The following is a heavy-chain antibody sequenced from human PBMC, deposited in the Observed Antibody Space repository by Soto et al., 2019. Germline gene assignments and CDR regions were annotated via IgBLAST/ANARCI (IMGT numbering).Heavy chain of an antibody. Sequence: SETLSLTCAVYGGSFSGYYWSWIRQPPGKGLEWIGEINHSGSTNYNPSLKSRVTISVDTSKNQFSLKLSSVTAAATAVYYCARVSPPYGDYVPFYYYYGMDVWGQGTTVTVSS. V-gene: IGHV4-34*01. CDR1: GGSFSGYY. D-gene: IGHD4-17*01. CDR2: INHSGST. J-gene: IGHJ6*02. CDR3: ARVSPPYGDYVPFYYYYGMDV.